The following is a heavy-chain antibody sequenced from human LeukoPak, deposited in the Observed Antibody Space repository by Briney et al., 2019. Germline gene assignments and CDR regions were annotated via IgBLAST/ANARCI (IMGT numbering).Heavy chain of an antibody. J-gene: IGHJ4*02. CDR2: ISAYNGNT. D-gene: IGHD6-13*01. V-gene: IGHV1-18*01. Sequence: GASVKVSCKASGYTFTSYGISWVRQAPGQGLEWMGWISAYNGNTNYAQKLQGRVTMTTDTSTSTAYMELRSLRSDDTAVYYCARDAYSSSRKGPAVDYWGQGTLVTVSS. CDR3: ARDAYSSSRKGPAVDY. CDR1: GYTFTSYG.